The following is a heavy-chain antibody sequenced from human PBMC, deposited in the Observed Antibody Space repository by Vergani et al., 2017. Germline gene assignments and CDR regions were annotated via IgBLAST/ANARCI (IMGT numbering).Heavy chain of an antibody. CDR1: GGSISSYY. J-gene: IGHJ4*02. CDR3: ASGWFGDNFLDY. CDR2: IYYSGST. V-gene: IGHV4-59*08. D-gene: IGHD3-10*01. Sequence: QVQLQESGPGLVKPSETLSLTCTVSGGSISSYYWSWIRQPPGKGLEWIGYIYYSGSTNYNPSLKSRVTISVDTSKNQFSLKLSSVTAADTAVYYCASGWFGDNFLDYWGQGTLVTVSS.